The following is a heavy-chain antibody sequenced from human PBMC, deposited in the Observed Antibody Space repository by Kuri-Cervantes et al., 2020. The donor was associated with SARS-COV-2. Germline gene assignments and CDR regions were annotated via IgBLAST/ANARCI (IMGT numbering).Heavy chain of an antibody. Sequence: ETLSLTCAASGFAFSVYVMNWVRQAPGKGLEWVSSISGSGGSTYYADSVKGRFTISRDNSKNTLYLQMNTLRADDMAVYYCAKDLDQWQRSSPAFDIWGQGTKVTVSS. CDR2: ISGSGGST. D-gene: IGHD6-19*01. CDR3: AKDLDQWQRSSPAFDI. CDR1: GFAFSVYV. J-gene: IGHJ3*02. V-gene: IGHV3-23*01.